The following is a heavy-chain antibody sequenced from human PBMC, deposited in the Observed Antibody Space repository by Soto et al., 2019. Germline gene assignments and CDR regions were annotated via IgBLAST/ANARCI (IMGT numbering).Heavy chain of an antibody. CDR1: GFTFSTYV. J-gene: IGHJ3*02. CDR2: IRSSGDYT. CDR3: AKNRSPGGSGYYTGHPDAFDI. Sequence: PGGSLRLSCAASGFTFSTYVMSWVRQAPGKGLEWVSAIRSSGDYTYYVDSVKGRFSISRDNSKNTLFLQMNSLRAEDTAVYYCAKNRSPGGSGYYTGHPDAFDIWGQGTMVTVSS. V-gene: IGHV3-23*01. D-gene: IGHD3-3*01.